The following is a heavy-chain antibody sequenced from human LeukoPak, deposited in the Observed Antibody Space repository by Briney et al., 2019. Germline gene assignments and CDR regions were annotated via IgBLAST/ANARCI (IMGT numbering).Heavy chain of an antibody. V-gene: IGHV4-4*07. J-gene: IGHJ4*02. CDR3: ASYDTLTPRYFNY. CDR2: IYPSGST. Sequence: SETLSLTCTVSGGSISNYYWSWIRQPAEKGLEWIGRIYPSGSTNYNPSLKSRVTMSVDTSKNQFSLKLSSVTAADTAVYYCASYDTLTPRYFNYWGQGTLVTVSS. CDR1: GGSISNYY. D-gene: IGHD3-9*01.